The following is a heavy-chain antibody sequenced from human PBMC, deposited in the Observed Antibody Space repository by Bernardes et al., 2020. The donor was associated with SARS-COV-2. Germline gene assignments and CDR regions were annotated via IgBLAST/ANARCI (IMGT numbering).Heavy chain of an antibody. CDR2: INEDGRII. J-gene: IGHJ4*02. V-gene: IGHV3-74*01. D-gene: IGHD3-10*01. CDR3: ARDFGGNSDY. CDR1: GFSVSAYW. Sequence: GSLRLSCAASGFSVSAYWMHWVRQAPGEGLVWVSRINEDGRIINYADSVKGRFTISRDIADNKLYLQMNSLRADDTAVYYCARDFGGNSDYWGQGTLVTVSS.